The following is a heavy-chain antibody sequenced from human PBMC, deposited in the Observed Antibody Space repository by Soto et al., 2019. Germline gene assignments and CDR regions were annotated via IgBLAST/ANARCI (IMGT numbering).Heavy chain of an antibody. Sequence: EVQLVESGGGLVQPGGSLRLSCVASGFTLSDHYIDWVRQAPGKGLEWVGRTRDKAKSYSTEYAAPVKGRFTLSRDNSKNSVYLQMDSLKIEDTAVYFCDRAIDYDYWGQGTLVTVSS. V-gene: IGHV3-72*01. J-gene: IGHJ4*02. CDR3: DRAIDYDY. D-gene: IGHD3-16*01. CDR1: GFTLSDHY. CDR2: TRDKAKSYST.